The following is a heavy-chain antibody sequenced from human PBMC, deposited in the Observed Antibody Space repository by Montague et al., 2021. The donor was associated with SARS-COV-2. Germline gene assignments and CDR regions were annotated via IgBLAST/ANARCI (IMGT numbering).Heavy chain of an antibody. CDR2: ITHSGLT. J-gene: IGHJ6*02. V-gene: IGHV4-34*01. Sequence: SETLSLTCAVSGGSFNSYYRSWIRQPPGKGLEWIGEITHSGLTNYSPSLKSRVTISEDTSKSQFSVKLSSVTAADTAVYYCAQTSGGAYYYPMDVWGQGITVTVSS. CDR3: AQTSGGAYYYPMDV. D-gene: IGHD2-2*01. CDR1: GGSFNSYY.